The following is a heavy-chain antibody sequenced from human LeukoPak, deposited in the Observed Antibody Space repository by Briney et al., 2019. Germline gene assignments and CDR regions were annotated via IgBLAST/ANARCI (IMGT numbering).Heavy chain of an antibody. Sequence: SVKVSCKASGGTFSSYAISWVRQAPGQGLEWMGRIIPILGIANYAQKFQGRVTITADKSTSTAYMELSSLRSEDAAVYYCARDSSGYPYYYYYYGMDVWGQGTTVTVSS. CDR3: ARDSSGYPYYYYYYGMDV. CDR2: IIPILGIA. V-gene: IGHV1-69*04. D-gene: IGHD5-12*01. CDR1: GGTFSSYA. J-gene: IGHJ6*02.